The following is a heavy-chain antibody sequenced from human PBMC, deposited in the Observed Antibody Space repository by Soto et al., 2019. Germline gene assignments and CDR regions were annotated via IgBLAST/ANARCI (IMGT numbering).Heavy chain of an antibody. CDR1: GGSMSSYY. D-gene: IGHD3-10*01. CDR2: IYYSGST. V-gene: IGHV4-59*01. CDR3: ARYGSGSSVWFDP. J-gene: IGHJ5*02. Sequence: XXTLSLPFTVSGGSMSSYYWRWILQPPGKGLEWIGYIYYSGSTIYNPSLKSRVTISVDTSKNQFSLKLSSVNAADTAVYYCARYGSGSSVWFDPWGQGTLVTVSS.